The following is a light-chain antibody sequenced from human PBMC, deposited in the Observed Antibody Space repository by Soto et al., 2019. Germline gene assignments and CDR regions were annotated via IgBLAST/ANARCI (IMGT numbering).Light chain of an antibody. CDR3: QQSYSTLYT. CDR2: AAS. CDR1: QSISSY. J-gene: IGKJ2*01. V-gene: IGKV1-39*01. Sequence: DIQMTQSPSSLSASVGDRVTITCRASQSISSYLNWYQQKPGKAPKLLIYAASSLQSGVPSRFSGSGSRKDFTLTISSLQPEDFANYYCQQSYSTLYTFGQGTKLEIK.